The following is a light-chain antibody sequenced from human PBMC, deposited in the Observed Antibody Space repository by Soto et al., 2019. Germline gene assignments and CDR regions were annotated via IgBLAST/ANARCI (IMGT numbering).Light chain of an antibody. J-gene: IGKJ1*01. V-gene: IGKV3-20*01. CDR2: GAS. CDR1: PSVSSSY. Sequence: EIVLTQSPGTLSLSTGERATLSCRASPSVSSSYLAWYQQKPGQAPRLLIYGASSRATGIPDRFSGSGSGTNFTLTISRLEPEDFAVYYCQQYGSSPLTFGQGTKVDIK. CDR3: QQYGSSPLT.